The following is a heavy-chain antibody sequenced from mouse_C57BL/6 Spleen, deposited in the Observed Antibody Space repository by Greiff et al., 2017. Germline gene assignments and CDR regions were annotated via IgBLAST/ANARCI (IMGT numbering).Heavy chain of an antibody. CDR1: GYTFTSYW. D-gene: IGHD1-1*01. CDR3: ARGAVVENYFDY. V-gene: IGHV1-55*01. CDR2: IYPGSGST. Sequence: QVQLQQPGAELVKPGASVKMPCKASGYTFTSYWITWVKQRPGQGLEWIGDIYPGSGSTNYNEKFKSKATLTVDTSSSTAYMQLSSLTSEDSAVYYCARGAVVENYFDYWGQGTTLTVSS. J-gene: IGHJ2*01.